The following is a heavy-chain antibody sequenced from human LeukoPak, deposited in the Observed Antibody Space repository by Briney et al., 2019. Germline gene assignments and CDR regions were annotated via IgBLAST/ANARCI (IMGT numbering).Heavy chain of an antibody. CDR3: AGDPGTSSGRYDAFDI. CDR2: IYYSGST. J-gene: IGHJ3*02. D-gene: IGHD3-10*01. CDR1: GGSISSGGYY. Sequence: SQTLSLTCTVSGGSISSGGYYWSWIRQHPGKGLEWIGYIYYSGSTYYNPSLKSRVTISVDTSKNQFSLKLSSVTAADTAVYYFAGDPGTSSGRYDAFDIWGQGTMVTVSS. V-gene: IGHV4-31*03.